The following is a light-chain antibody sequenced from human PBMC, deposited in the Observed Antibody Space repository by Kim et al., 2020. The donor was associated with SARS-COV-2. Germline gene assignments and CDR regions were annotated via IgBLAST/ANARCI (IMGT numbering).Light chain of an antibody. J-gene: IGKJ2*01. CDR3: QKYYNTPFT. V-gene: IGKV4-1*01. Sequence: DIVMTQSPDSLAVSLGERATIDCKSSQSVLYNSNNKNYLAWYQQKPGQPPKLLIYWASTRESGVPDRFSGSGSGTDFTLTISSLQAEDVAVYYCQKYYNTPFTFGQGTKLEI. CDR1: QSVLYNSNNKNY. CDR2: WAS.